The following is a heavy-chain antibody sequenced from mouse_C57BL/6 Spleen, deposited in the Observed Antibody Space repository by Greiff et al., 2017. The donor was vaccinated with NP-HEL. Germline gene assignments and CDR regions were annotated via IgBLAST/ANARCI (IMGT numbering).Heavy chain of an antibody. V-gene: IGHV1-26*01. Sequence: EVQLQQSGPELVKPGASVKISCKASGYTFTDYYMNWVKQSHGKGLEWIGDINPNNGGTSYNQKFKGKATLTVDKSSSTAYMELRSLTSEDSAVYYCAIAPSYAMDYWGQGTSVTVSS. CDR2: INPNNGGT. CDR1: GYTFTDYY. CDR3: AIAPSYAMDY. J-gene: IGHJ4*01.